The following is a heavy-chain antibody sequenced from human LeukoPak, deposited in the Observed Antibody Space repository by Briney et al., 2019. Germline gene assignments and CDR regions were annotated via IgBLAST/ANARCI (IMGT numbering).Heavy chain of an antibody. CDR3: ARLHYDVLTGPFDY. Sequence: GGSLRLSCAASGFTFSTYAMTWLRQAPGKGLEWVSIISGDGGSTYYADSVKGRFTISRENSKNTLWLQMNSLRAEDTAVYYCARLHYDVLTGPFDYWGQGTLVTVSS. V-gene: IGHV3-23*01. D-gene: IGHD3-9*01. CDR1: GFTFSTYA. CDR2: ISGDGGST. J-gene: IGHJ4*02.